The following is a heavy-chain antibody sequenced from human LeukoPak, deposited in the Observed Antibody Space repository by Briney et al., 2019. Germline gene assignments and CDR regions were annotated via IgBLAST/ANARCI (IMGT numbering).Heavy chain of an antibody. CDR1: GYTSYTYW. CDR3: ASRYTGALRGAYDM. Sequence: GESLKISCQISGYTSYTYWIAWVRQRPGKGLGWMGVIYPGDSDVKYSPSFGDLVTISADKFTDTAYLQWRSLRASDTAIYYCASRYTGALRGAYDMWGLGTTVTVSS. D-gene: IGHD7-27*01. CDR2: IYPGDSDV. V-gene: IGHV5-51*01. J-gene: IGHJ3*02.